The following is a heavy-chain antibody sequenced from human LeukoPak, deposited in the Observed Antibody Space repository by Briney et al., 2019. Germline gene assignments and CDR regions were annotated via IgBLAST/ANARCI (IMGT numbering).Heavy chain of an antibody. J-gene: IGHJ4*02. V-gene: IGHV1-8*03. CDR3: AREGRSSGYSI. CDR1: GYTFTGYD. D-gene: IGHD3-22*01. CDR2: MNPNSGNT. Sequence: ASVKASCKASGYTFTGYDINWVRQATGQGLEWMGWMNPNSGNTGYAQKFQGRVTITRNTSISTAYMELSSLRSEDTAVYYCAREGRSSGYSIWGQGTLVTVSS.